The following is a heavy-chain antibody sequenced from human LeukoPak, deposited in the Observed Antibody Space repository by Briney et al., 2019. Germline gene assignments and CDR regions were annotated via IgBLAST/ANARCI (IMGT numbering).Heavy chain of an antibody. J-gene: IGHJ4*02. CDR3: ARDHQLRFLEWLYDY. V-gene: IGHV1-18*01. Sequence: GASVKVSCKASGGTFSSYAISWVRQAPGQGLEWMGWISAYNGNTNYAQKLQGRVTMTTDTSTSTAYMELRSLRSDDTAVYYCARDHQLRFLEWLYDYWGQGTLVTVSS. CDR2: ISAYNGNT. CDR1: GGTFSSYA. D-gene: IGHD3-3*01.